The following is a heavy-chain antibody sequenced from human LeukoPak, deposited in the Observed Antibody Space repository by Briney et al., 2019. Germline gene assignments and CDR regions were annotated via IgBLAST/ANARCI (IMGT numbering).Heavy chain of an antibody. Sequence: SETLSLTCTVSSGSISSYYWSWIRQPPGKGLEWIGYIYYSGSTNYNPSLKSRVTISVDTSKNQFSLKLSSVTAADTAVYYCARANSHYAMNDYWGQGTLVTVSS. CDR1: SGSISSYY. J-gene: IGHJ4*02. V-gene: IGHV4-59*01. CDR3: ARANSHYAMNDY. CDR2: IYYSGST. D-gene: IGHD4-17*01.